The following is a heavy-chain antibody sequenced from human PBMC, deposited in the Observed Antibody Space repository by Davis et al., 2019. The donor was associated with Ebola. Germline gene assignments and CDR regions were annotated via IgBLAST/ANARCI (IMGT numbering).Heavy chain of an antibody. Sequence: GGSLRLSCAASGFTFSAYWMTWVRQAPGKGLEWVANMKHDASEKYYSDSVKGRFTISRDNAKNSLFVQMNSLRADDTAVYYCARVRFTEGIDVWGQGTTVTFSS. CDR2: MKHDASEK. J-gene: IGHJ6*02. CDR3: ARVRFTEGIDV. V-gene: IGHV3-7*03. CDR1: GFTFSAYW. D-gene: IGHD3-3*01.